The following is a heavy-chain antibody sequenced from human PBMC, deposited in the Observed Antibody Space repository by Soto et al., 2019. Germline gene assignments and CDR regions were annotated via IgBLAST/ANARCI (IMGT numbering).Heavy chain of an antibody. CDR2: ISSSGNTI. CDR1: GFTFSAYE. Sequence: GGSLRLSCAASGFTFSAYEMNWVRQAPGKGLEWVSYISSSGNTIYYADSVKGRFTISRDNAKNSLFLQMNRLRVEDTAFYYCARSPFLECNWAQGTLVTVSS. V-gene: IGHV3-48*03. D-gene: IGHD3-3*02. J-gene: IGHJ4*02. CDR3: ARSPFLECN.